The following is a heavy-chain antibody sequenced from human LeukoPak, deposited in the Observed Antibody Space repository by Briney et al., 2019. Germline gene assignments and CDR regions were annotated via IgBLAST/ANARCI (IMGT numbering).Heavy chain of an antibody. CDR3: AISSSWYLGVGY. Sequence: SETLSLTCAVYGGSFSGYYWSWIRQPPGKGLEWIGEINHSGSTNYNPSLKSRVTISVDTSKNQFSLKLSSVTAADTAVYYCAISSSWYLGVGYWGQGTLVTVSS. V-gene: IGHV4-34*01. J-gene: IGHJ4*02. CDR2: INHSGST. D-gene: IGHD6-13*01. CDR1: GGSFSGYY.